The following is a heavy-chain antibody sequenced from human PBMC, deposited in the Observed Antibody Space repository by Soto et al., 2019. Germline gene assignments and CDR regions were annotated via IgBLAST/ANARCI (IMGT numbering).Heavy chain of an antibody. Sequence: QVQLQESGPGLVKPSQTLSLTCTVSGGSISSGGDYWSWIRQHPGKGLEWIGYIYYSGSTYYNPSLKSRVTLSVDTYKNHFSLKLSSVTAADTAVYYCERATPYYYYGMDVWGQGTTVTVSS. V-gene: IGHV4-31*03. D-gene: IGHD2-15*01. CDR1: GGSISSGGDY. CDR3: ERATPYYYYGMDV. CDR2: IYYSGST. J-gene: IGHJ6*02.